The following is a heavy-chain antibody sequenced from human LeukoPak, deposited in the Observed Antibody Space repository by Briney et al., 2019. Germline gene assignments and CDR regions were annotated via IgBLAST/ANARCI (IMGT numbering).Heavy chain of an antibody. CDR1: GESFSGYY. CDR3: ARGGGHCNGGSCYVNY. D-gene: IGHD2-15*01. J-gene: IGHJ4*02. Sequence: SETLSLTCAVYGESFSGYYWTRIRQPPGKGLEWIGEINHDGNSNCRPSLKNRLTISVDTSKNQFSLKLTSVTAADTAVYYCARGGGHCNGGSCYVNYWGRGTLVTVSS. V-gene: IGHV4-34*01. CDR2: INHDGNS.